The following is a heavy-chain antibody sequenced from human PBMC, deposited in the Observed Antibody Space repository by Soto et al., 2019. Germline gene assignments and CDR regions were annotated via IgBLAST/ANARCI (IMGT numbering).Heavy chain of an antibody. CDR2: IYYSGST. V-gene: IGHV4-31*03. D-gene: IGHD6-13*01. J-gene: IGHJ6*02. Sequence: PSETLSLTCTVSGGSISSSGYYWSWIRQHPGKGLEWIGYIYYSGSTYYNPSLKSRVTISVDTSKNQFSLKLSSVTAADTAVYYCARSRQPRRYYYYGMDVWGQGTTVTVSS. CDR1: GGSISSSGYY. CDR3: ARSRQPRRYYYYGMDV.